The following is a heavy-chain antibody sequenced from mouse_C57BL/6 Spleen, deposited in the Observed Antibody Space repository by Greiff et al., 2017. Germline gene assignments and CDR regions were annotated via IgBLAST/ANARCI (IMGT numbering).Heavy chain of an antibody. CDR2: ISSGSSTI. Sequence: EVKLVESGGGLVKPGGSLKLSCAASGFTFSDYGMHWVRQAPEKGLEWVAYISSGSSTIYYADTVKGRFTIARDNAKNTLFLQMTSLRSEDTAMYYCARREDDYDDAMDDWGQGTSVTVSS. J-gene: IGHJ4*01. CDR1: GFTFSDYG. V-gene: IGHV5-17*01. CDR3: ARREDDYDDAMDD. D-gene: IGHD2-4*01.